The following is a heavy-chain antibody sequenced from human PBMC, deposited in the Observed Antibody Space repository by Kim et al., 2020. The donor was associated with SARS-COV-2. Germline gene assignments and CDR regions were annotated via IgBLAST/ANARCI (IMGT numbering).Heavy chain of an antibody. CDR3: TRDVDWLFFDY. J-gene: IGHJ4*02. Sequence: GSLRLSCAVSGFSYSNVVMHWVRQAPGKGPEWVARISHDGTTTNYADSVNGRFLVSRDNSKNTLYLQMDSLRVDDTAIYYCTRDVDWLFFDYWGPGTLVTVSS. CDR1: GFSYSNVV. CDR2: ISHDGTTT. D-gene: IGHD3-9*01. V-gene: IGHV3-74*01.